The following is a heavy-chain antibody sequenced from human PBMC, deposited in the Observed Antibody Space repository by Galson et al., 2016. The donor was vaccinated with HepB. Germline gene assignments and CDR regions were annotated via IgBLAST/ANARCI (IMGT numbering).Heavy chain of an antibody. V-gene: IGHV4-59*11. D-gene: IGHD5-18*01. CDR3: ATSPHGYALAP. J-gene: IGHJ5*02. CDR2: IHYSGDT. Sequence: ETLSLTCTVSGGSISDHFWSWIRQPPGKGLEWIGLIHYSGDTKYNPSLKRRVTISINTTKDKFSLKLTSVTAADTAVDYCATSPHGYALAPWGQGTLVTVSS. CDR1: GGSISDHF.